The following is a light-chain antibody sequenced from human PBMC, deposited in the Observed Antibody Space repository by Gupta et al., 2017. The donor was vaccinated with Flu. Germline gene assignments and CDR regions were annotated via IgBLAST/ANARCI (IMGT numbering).Light chain of an antibody. V-gene: IGKV3-11*01. CDR1: QSVGSY. J-gene: IGKJ4*01. Sequence: EIVLTQSPATLSLYPGERATLSCRASQSVGSYLMWFQQKPGQPPRLLIYDASNRATGIPDRFSGSGSGTDFTLTISRLESEDFALYYCQQRRNWPLTFGGGTKVEIK. CDR2: DAS. CDR3: QQRRNWPLT.